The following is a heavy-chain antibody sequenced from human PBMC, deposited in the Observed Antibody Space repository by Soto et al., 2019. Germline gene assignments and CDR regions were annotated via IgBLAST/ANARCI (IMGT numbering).Heavy chain of an antibody. CDR3: ARARGSSGSYNSYFDY. Sequence: SVKVSCKASGGTFSSYAISWVRQAPGQGLEWMGGIIPIFGTANYAQKFQGRATITADKSTSTAYMELSSLRSEDTAVYYCARARGSSGSYNSYFDYWGQGTLVTVSS. D-gene: IGHD3-10*01. J-gene: IGHJ4*02. CDR2: IIPIFGTA. CDR1: GGTFSSYA. V-gene: IGHV1-69*06.